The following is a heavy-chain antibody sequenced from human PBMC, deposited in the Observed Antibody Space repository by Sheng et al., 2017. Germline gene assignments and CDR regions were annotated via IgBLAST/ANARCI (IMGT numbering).Heavy chain of an antibody. CDR1: GFTFSGYW. Sequence: EVQLVESGGGLVQPGGSLRLSCAASGFTFSGYWMHWVRQAPGEGLVWVSRINTDASGINYADSVKGRFTISRDKARNTLYLQMNSLRVEDTAVYYCARSCTTTSCYAEDWGQGTLVTVSS. V-gene: IGHV3-74*01. CDR2: INTDASGI. J-gene: IGHJ4*02. CDR3: ARSCTTTSCYAED. D-gene: IGHD2-2*01.